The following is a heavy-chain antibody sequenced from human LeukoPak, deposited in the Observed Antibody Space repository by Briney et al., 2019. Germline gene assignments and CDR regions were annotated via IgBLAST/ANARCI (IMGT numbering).Heavy chain of an antibody. CDR2: IIPILGIA. CDR3: AREGSLISSALDY. Sequence: VASVKVSCKASGGTFSSYTISWVRQAPGQGLEWMGRIIPILGIASYAQKFQGRLTMTRDTSTGTVYMELSSLRSEDTAVYYCAREGSLISSALDYWGQGTLVTVSS. V-gene: IGHV1-69*04. CDR1: GGTFSSYT. D-gene: IGHD3-10*01. J-gene: IGHJ4*02.